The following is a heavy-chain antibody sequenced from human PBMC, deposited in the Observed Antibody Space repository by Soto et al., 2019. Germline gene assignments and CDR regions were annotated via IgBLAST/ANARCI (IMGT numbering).Heavy chain of an antibody. Sequence: SETLSLTCTVSGGSISSHYWSWIRQPPGKGLEWIGYIYYSGSTNYNPSLKSRVTISVDTSKNQFSLKLSSVTAADTAVYYCARLGGDYDGYWGQGTLVTVSS. J-gene: IGHJ4*02. CDR3: ARLGGDYDGY. CDR1: GGSISSHY. V-gene: IGHV4-59*08. D-gene: IGHD4-17*01. CDR2: IYYSGST.